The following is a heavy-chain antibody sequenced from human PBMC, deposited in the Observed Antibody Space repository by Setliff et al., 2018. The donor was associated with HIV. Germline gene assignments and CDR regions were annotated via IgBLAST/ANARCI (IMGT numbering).Heavy chain of an antibody. J-gene: IGHJ6*03. CDR2: IYSNGRT. CDR1: GGSITSGSYY. Sequence: PSETLSLTCTVSGGSITSGSYYWSWIRQPAGKGLEWIGRIYSNGRTTHNPSLKSRVTISRDTSENQFSLRLSSVTAADTAVYYCARDKGYYYMDVWGKGITVTVSS. CDR3: ARDKGYYYMDV. V-gene: IGHV4-61*02.